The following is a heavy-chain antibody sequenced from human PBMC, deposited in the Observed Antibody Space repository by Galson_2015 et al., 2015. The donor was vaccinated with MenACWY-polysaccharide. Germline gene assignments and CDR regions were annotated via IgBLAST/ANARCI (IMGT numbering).Heavy chain of an antibody. V-gene: IGHV3-33*01. CDR1: GFTFRNHG. CDR3: ARDRTSRYIDV. Sequence: RLSCAAFGFTFRNHGMHWVRQAPGKGLEWVAVIYYDGSNKYYADSVKGRFTISRDNSKNTLDLQMNSLRGEDTGVYYCARDRTSRYIDVWGKGTTVIVSS. J-gene: IGHJ6*03. CDR2: IYYDGSNK. D-gene: IGHD1-7*01.